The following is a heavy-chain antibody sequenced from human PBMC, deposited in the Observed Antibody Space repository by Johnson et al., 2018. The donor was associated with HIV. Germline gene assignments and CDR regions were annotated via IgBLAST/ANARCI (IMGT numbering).Heavy chain of an antibody. CDR2: SRNKANTYTT. D-gene: IGHD5-24*01. V-gene: IGHV3-72*01. J-gene: IGHJ3*02. CDR3: AKEDGNLNAFDI. CDR1: GFTFSDHY. Sequence: VQLVESGGGLVQSGGSLRLSCAASGFTFSDHYMDWVRQAPGKGLEWVGRSRNKANTYTTEYAASVKGRFTISRDNAKNSLYLQMNSLRAEDTALYYCAKEDGNLNAFDIWGQGTMVTVSS.